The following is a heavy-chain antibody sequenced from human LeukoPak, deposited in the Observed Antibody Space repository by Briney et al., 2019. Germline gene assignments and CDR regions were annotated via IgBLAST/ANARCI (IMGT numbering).Heavy chain of an antibody. J-gene: IGHJ3*02. CDR3: ARVDDYGDREGAFDI. V-gene: IGHV3-21*01. D-gene: IGHD4/OR15-4a*01. Sequence: GSLRLSCAASGFTFSSYSMNWVRQAPGKGLEWVSSISSSSSYIYYADSVKGRFPISRDNAKNSLYLQMNSLRAEDTAVYYCARVDDYGDREGAFDIWGQGTMVTVSS. CDR1: GFTFSSYS. CDR2: ISSSSSYI.